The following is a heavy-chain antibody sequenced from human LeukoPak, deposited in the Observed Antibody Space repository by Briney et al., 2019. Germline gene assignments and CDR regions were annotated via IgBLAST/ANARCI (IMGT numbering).Heavy chain of an antibody. Sequence: GGSLRLSCAASGFTFSSYSMNWVRQAPGKGLEWVSSISSSSSYIYYADSVKGRFTISRDNAKNSLYLQMDSLRVEDTAVYYCAGVATTAFDYWGQGTLVTVSS. CDR1: GFTFSSYS. J-gene: IGHJ4*02. CDR2: ISSSSSYI. CDR3: AGVATTAFDY. D-gene: IGHD4-17*01. V-gene: IGHV3-21*01.